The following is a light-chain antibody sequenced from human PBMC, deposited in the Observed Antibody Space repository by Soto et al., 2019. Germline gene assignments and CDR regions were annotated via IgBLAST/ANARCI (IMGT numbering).Light chain of an antibody. CDR2: EVT. CDR3: SSYAASNNFYFV. J-gene: IGLJ3*02. V-gene: IGLV2-8*01. Sequence: QSALTQPPSGSGYPGQSVTISCTGTSSDVGGYNYVSWYQQYPGRAPKLMIYEVTKRPSGVPDRFSGSKSGNTASLTVSGLQAEDEADYYCSSYAASNNFYFVFGGGTKLTVL. CDR1: SSDVGGYNY.